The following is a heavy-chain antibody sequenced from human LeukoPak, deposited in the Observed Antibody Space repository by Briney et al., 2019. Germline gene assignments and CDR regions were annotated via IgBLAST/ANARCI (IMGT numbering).Heavy chain of an antibody. CDR3: ASLTSDCSSTSCYEAYGMDV. J-gene: IGHJ6*02. Sequence: PGGSLRLSCAASGFIFSSYEMNWVRQAPGKGLEWVSYISSSGSTIYYADSVRDRFTISRDNAKNSLYLQMNSLRAEDTAVYYCASLTSDCSSTSCYEAYGMDVWGQGTTVTVSS. CDR2: ISSSGSTI. V-gene: IGHV3-48*03. CDR1: GFIFSSYE. D-gene: IGHD2-2*01.